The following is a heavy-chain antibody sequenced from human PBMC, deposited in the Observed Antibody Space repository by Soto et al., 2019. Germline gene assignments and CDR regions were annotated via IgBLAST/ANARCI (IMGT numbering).Heavy chain of an antibody. V-gene: IGHV1-69*06. D-gene: IGHD2-15*01. CDR3: ARRDSGGFYRFFDS. Sequence: SVKVSCKASGGSLSTNPISWVRQAPGQGLEWMGGTGSGTGPGNHAQKFQGRLTVTADKSTSTVYMELTNLSSEDTAVYYCARRDSGGFYRFFDSWGKGTLVTVSS. CDR1: GGSLSTNP. J-gene: IGHJ4*02. CDR2: TGSGTGPG.